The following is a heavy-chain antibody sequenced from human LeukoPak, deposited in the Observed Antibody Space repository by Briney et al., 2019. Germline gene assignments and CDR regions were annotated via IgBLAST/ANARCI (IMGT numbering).Heavy chain of an antibody. J-gene: IGHJ6*02. D-gene: IGHD3-22*01. CDR3: ARSETTYYYDSSVYFYYYYGMDV. V-gene: IGHV3-7*01. CDR2: IKQDGSEK. Sequence: GGSLKLSCAASGFTFSNYWMTWVRQAPGKGLEWVANIKQDGSEKYYVDSVKGRFTISRDNAKNSLYLQMNSLRAEDTAVYYCARSETTYYYDSSVYFYYYYGMDVWGQGTTVTVSS. CDR1: GFTFSNYW.